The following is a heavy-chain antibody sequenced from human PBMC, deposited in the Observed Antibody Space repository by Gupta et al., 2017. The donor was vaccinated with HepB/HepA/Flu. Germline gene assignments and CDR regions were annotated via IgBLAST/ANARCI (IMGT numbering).Heavy chain of an antibody. J-gene: IGHJ4*02. Sequence: QVQLVQSGAEVKKPGASVTVSCKASGYSFTNYYIHWVRQAPGQGLEWMGTINPSGGTTDYSQKFQGRVTMTRDTSTSTVYMELNRLRSEDTAVYFCTRSVSRLGSHLDNWGQGTLVTVSS. CDR2: INPSGGTT. CDR1: GYSFTNYY. D-gene: IGHD3-16*01. CDR3: TRSVSRLGSHLDN. V-gene: IGHV1-46*01.